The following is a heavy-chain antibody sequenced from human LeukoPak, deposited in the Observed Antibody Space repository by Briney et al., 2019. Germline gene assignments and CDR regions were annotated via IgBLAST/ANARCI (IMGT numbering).Heavy chain of an antibody. CDR1: GFTFSSYV. CDR3: ATVASGSLQD. Sequence: GGSLRLSCAASGFTFSSYVMCWVRQALGKGLEWVSAITSSGDSTYYADSVKGRFTISRDNSKNTLYLQMSSLRAEDTAVYYCATVASGSLQDWGQGTLVTVSS. D-gene: IGHD3-10*01. J-gene: IGHJ4*02. CDR2: ITSSGDST. V-gene: IGHV3-23*01.